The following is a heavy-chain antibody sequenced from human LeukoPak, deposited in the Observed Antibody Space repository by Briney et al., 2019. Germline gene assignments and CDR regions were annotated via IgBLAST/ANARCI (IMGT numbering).Heavy chain of an antibody. CDR1: GGSISTYY. Sequence: PSETLSLTCIVSGGSISTYYWSWIRQPAGKGLEWIGRIYSSGSTNYNPSLKSRVTMSVATSKNQFSLKLSSVTAADTAVYYWARGYNWVSPTRKVYYLDFWGKGTPVTVSS. J-gene: IGHJ4*02. CDR2: IYSSGST. CDR3: ARGYNWVSPTRKVYYLDF. V-gene: IGHV4-4*07. D-gene: IGHD1-20*01.